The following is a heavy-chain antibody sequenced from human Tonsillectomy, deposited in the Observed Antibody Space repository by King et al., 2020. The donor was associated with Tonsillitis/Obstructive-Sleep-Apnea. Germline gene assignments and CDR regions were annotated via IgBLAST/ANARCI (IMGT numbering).Heavy chain of an antibody. CDR1: GGSFSGYY. Sequence: VQLQQWGAGLLKPSETLSLTCAVYGGSFSGYYWSWIRQPPGKGLEWIGEINHSGSTNYNPSLKSRVTISVDTSKNQFSLKLSSVTAADTAVYYCARGATLGMLLLNYWGQGTLVTVSS. CDR2: INHSGST. V-gene: IGHV4-34*01. CDR3: ARGATLGMLLLNY. J-gene: IGHJ4*02. D-gene: IGHD3-22*01.